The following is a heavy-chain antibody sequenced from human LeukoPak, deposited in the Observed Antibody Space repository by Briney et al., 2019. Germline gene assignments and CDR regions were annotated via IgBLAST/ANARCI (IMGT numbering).Heavy chain of an antibody. J-gene: IGHJ4*02. CDR3: AREDWYLDS. CDR1: GFAFSSYA. D-gene: IGHD3/OR15-3a*01. CDR2: ISRRDDYT. V-gene: IGHV3-23*01. Sequence: GGSLRLSCAASGFAFSSYAMSWVRQPPGKGLEWVSVISRRDDYTYYADSVKGRFTISRDNAKSTLYLQMNSLRAEDTAVYCCAREDWYLDSWGQGTLVTVSS.